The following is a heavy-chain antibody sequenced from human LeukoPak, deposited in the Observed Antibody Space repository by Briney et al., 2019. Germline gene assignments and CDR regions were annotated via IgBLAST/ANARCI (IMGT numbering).Heavy chain of an antibody. Sequence: SETLSLICTVSGYSISSGYYWGWIRQSPGKGLEWIGSIYHSGSTYYNPSLKSRVTISVDTSKNQFSLKLSSVTAADTAVYYCARSVLTGYLDYWGQGTLVTVSS. CDR1: GYSISSGYY. V-gene: IGHV4-38-2*02. CDR3: ARSVLTGYLDY. CDR2: IYHSGST. J-gene: IGHJ4*02. D-gene: IGHD3-9*01.